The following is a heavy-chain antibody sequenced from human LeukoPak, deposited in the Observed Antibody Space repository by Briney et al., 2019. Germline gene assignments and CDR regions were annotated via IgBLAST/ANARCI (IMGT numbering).Heavy chain of an antibody. V-gene: IGHV4-59*01. J-gene: IGHJ4*02. CDR1: VDSMSRYY. CDR2: IYYSGGT. D-gene: IGHD6-13*01. Sequence: SETLSLTCTLPVDSMSRYYWRWIRQPPQEGVEWIGYIYYSGGTNYNPSLKSRLTISVDTSKNQLSLKLSSVTAADTAVYYCARGGSSWPFDYWGQGTLVTVSS. CDR3: ARGGSSWPFDY.